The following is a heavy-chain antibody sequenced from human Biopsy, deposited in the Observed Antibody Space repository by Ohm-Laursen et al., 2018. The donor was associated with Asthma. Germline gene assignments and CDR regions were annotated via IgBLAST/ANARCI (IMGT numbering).Heavy chain of an antibody. D-gene: IGHD3-22*01. CDR2: ISYDGSNK. V-gene: IGHV3-30*03. Sequence: SLRLSCAASGFTFSSYGMHWVRQAPGKGLEWVAAISYDGSNKYYADSVKGRFTISRDNSKNTLYLQMNSLRAEDTAVYYCARARRSLLLPDYYYYGMDVWGQGTTVTVSS. CDR1: GFTFSSYG. CDR3: ARARRSLLLPDYYYYGMDV. J-gene: IGHJ6*02.